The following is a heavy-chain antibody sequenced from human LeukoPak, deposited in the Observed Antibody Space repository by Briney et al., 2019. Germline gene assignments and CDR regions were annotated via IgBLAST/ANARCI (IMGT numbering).Heavy chain of an antibody. CDR2: MNPNSGNT. V-gene: IGHV1-8*01. CDR3: ARPRWAAAGTRGVVLDY. Sequence: ASVKVSCKASGYTFTSYDINWVRQATGQGLEWMGWMNPNSGNTGYAQKFQGRVTMTRNTSISTAYMELSSLRSEDTAVYYCARPRWAAAGTRGVVLDYWGQGTLVTVSS. D-gene: IGHD6-13*01. J-gene: IGHJ4*02. CDR1: GYTFTSYD.